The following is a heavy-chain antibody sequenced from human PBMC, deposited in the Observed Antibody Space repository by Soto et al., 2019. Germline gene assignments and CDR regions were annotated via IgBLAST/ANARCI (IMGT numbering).Heavy chain of an antibody. CDR2: IDTSGNT. Sequence: PSETLSLTCSVSGGSISSADHLWSWIRQPPGKGLEWIGRIDTSGNTNYNPSLKSRVTMSVDTSKKQFSLKLTSVTAADTAVYYCARYSSNWFQTEGMDVWGQGTTVTVSS. CDR1: GGSISSADHL. J-gene: IGHJ6*02. V-gene: IGHV4-61*02. D-gene: IGHD6-13*01. CDR3: ARYSSNWFQTEGMDV.